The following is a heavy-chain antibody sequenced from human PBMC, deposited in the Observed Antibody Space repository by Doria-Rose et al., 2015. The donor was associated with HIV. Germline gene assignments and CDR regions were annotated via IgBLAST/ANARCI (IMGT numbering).Heavy chain of an antibody. V-gene: IGHV4-34*01. D-gene: IGHD3-3*01. J-gene: IGHJ5*02. Sequence: QVQLQQWGAGLLKPSETLSLTCAVYGGSLSGYYWSWIRQSPGRGLEWIGEINHTGSTTYNPSLKSRVSISLDKSKSQFSLRLTSVTAADTAVYYCAWSSSPSNWFDPWGQGTLVTVSS. CDR3: AWSSSPSNWFDP. CDR2: INHTGST. CDR1: GGSLSGYY.